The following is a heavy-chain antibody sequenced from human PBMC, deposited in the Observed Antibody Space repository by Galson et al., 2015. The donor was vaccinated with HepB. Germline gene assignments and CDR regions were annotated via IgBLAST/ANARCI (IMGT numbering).Heavy chain of an antibody. CDR3: AKWRLSGRWFDP. J-gene: IGHJ5*02. CDR2: CGSGNIK. D-gene: IGHD2/OR15-2a*01. V-gene: IGHV3-23*01. CDR1: GFTFSDFA. Sequence: SLRLSCAASGFTFSDFAMVWVRQAPGVGLEWVSTCGSGNIKYYADSVKGRFTISRDNSRNALYLQMNSLRAEDTAVYYCAKWRLSGRWFDPWGQGTLVTVSS.